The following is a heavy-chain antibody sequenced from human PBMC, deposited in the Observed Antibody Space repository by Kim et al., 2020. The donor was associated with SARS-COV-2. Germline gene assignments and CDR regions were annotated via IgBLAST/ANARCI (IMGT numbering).Heavy chain of an antibody. J-gene: IGHJ5*02. CDR1: GGSFSGYY. Sequence: SETLSLTCAVYGGSFSGYYWSWIRQPPGKGLEWIGEINHSGSTNYNPSLKSRVTISVDTSKNQFSLKLSSVTAADTAVYYCARDHCSSTSCYGFDPWGQGTLVTVSS. CDR2: INHSGST. V-gene: IGHV4-34*01. CDR3: ARDHCSSTSCYGFDP. D-gene: IGHD2-2*01.